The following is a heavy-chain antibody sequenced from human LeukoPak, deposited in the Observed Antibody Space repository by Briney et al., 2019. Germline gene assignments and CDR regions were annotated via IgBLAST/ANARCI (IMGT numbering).Heavy chain of an antibody. CDR3: AKRGYYYDSSGYYSRTYFDY. J-gene: IGHJ4*02. CDR1: GFTFSSYG. CDR2: ISYDGSNK. D-gene: IGHD3-22*01. Sequence: GESLRLSCVVSGFTFSSYGMHWVRQAPGKGLEWVAVISYDGSNKYYADSVKGRFTISRDNSKNTLYLQMNSLRAEDTAVYYCAKRGYYYDSSGYYSRTYFDYWGQGTLVIVSS. V-gene: IGHV3-30*18.